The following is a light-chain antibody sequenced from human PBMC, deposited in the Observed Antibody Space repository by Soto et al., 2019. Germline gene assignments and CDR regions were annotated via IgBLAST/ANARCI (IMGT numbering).Light chain of an antibody. V-gene: IGKV1-5*03. Sequence: DIQMTQSPYTLSASIGDRVTITCRASQSFSSWLAWYQQKPGKAPKLLIYKASTLESGVPSRFSGSGSGTEFTLTISSLQPADFATYYCQQYSSYPLPFGGGTKVELK. J-gene: IGKJ4*01. CDR3: QQYSSYPLP. CDR2: KAS. CDR1: QSFSSW.